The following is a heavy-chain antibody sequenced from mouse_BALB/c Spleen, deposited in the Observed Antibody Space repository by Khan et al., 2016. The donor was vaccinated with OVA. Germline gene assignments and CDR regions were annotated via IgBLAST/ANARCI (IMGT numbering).Heavy chain of an antibody. V-gene: IGHV2-2*02. CDR3: ARRGYEYGRGALFAY. CDR2: IWSAGST. D-gene: IGHD2-4*01. Sequence: QVQLKQSGPGLVQPSQSLSITCTVSGFSLTNYSVHWVRQSPGKGLEWLGVIWSAGSTDYNAAFISSLTIRKDNSRSQVFFKMNSLQPNDTAIYDCARRGYEYGRGALFAYWGQGTLVTVSA. J-gene: IGHJ3*01. CDR1: GFSLTNYS.